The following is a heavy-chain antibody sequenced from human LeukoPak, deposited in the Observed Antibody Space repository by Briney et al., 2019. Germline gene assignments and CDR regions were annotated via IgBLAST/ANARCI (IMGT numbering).Heavy chain of an antibody. V-gene: IGHV3-7*01. CDR3: ATEGAAPAVDAFDI. J-gene: IGHJ3*02. CDR2: IKQDGSEK. Sequence: GGSLTLSCAASGFTFSSYWMTWVRQAPGKGLEWVANIKQDGSEKYYVDSVKGRFTISRDNAKNSLYLQMNSLRAEDTAVYYCATEGAAPAVDAFDIWGQGTMVTVSS. D-gene: IGHD6-13*01. CDR1: GFTFSSYW.